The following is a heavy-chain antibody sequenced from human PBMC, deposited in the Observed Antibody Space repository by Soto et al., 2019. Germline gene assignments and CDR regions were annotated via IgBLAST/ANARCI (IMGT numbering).Heavy chain of an antibody. CDR1: GYTFTDFY. J-gene: IGHJ5*02. D-gene: IGHD1-1*01. CDR3: ATGTNGTTGWYHP. Sequence: QEQLVQSGTEVKKPGASVTVSCKSSGYTFTDFYLHWLRQAPGQGLERVGWINPKTGDTKSSQKFQGRVTLSRDASVSTAYIDLTSLTSDDTAMYYWATGTNGTTGWYHPWGQGTRVTVSS. CDR2: INPKTGDT. V-gene: IGHV1-2*02.